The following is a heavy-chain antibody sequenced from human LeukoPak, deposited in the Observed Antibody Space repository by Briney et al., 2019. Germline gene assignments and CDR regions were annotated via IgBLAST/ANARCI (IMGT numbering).Heavy chain of an antibody. CDR1: GGSISSDY. D-gene: IGHD6-13*01. Sequence: SETLSLTCTVSGGSISSDYWSWIRQSPGEGLEWIGYIYYSGTTSYNPSLKSRVTISLDTSKNQFSLRLNSVTAADTAVYYCAMAYSSSWYYFDYWGQGTLVTVSS. J-gene: IGHJ4*02. CDR2: IYYSGTT. CDR3: AMAYSSSWYYFDY. V-gene: IGHV4-59*01.